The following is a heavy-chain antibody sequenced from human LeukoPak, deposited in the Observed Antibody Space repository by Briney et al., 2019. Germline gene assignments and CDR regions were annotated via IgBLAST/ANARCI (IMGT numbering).Heavy chain of an antibody. J-gene: IGHJ4*02. Sequence: SETLSLTCTVSGGSISSYYWSWIRQPPGKGLEWIGYISYSGSTNYNPSLKSRVTISVDTSKNQFSLKLSSVTAADTAVYYCARVGYSSGWHEIDYWGQGTLVTVSS. V-gene: IGHV4-59*01. D-gene: IGHD6-19*01. CDR2: ISYSGST. CDR3: ARVGYSSGWHEIDY. CDR1: GGSISSYY.